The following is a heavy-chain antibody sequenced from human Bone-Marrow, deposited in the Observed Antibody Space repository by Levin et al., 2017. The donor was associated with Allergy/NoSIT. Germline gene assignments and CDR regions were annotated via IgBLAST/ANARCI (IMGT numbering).Heavy chain of an antibody. CDR2: IKQDGSEK. Sequence: GESLKISCAASGFTFSSYWMSWVRQAPGKGLEWVANIKQDGSEKYYVDSVKGRFTISRDNAKNSLYLQMNSLRAEDTAVYYCARIGAAAGTVGAFDIWGQGTMVTVSS. J-gene: IGHJ3*02. V-gene: IGHV3-7*03. CDR1: GFTFSSYW. CDR3: ARIGAAAGTVGAFDI. D-gene: IGHD6-13*01.